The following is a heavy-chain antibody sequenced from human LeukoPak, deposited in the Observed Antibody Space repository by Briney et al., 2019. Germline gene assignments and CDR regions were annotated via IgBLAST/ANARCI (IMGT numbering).Heavy chain of an antibody. CDR1: GFTFGDYA. CDR3: TRVGDYFSDDY. J-gene: IGHJ4*02. V-gene: IGHV3-49*04. D-gene: IGHD3-16*01. CDR2: IRSKAYGGTT. Sequence: GGSLRLSCTASGFTFGDYAMSWVRQAPGKGLEWVGFIRSKAYGGTTEYAASVKGRFTISRDDSKSIAYLQMNSLKTEDTAVYYCTRVGDYFSDDYWGQGTLVTVSS.